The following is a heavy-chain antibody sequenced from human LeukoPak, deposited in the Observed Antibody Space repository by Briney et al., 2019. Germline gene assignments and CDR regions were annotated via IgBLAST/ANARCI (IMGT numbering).Heavy chain of an antibody. D-gene: IGHD5-18*01. CDR3: AKDQGYSYYYLDY. Sequence: PGGSLRLSCSASGFSFSSHSMAWVRQASGKGLEWVSGILPGGSTYYADPVKGRFTISRDNSKNTLYLQMSSLRAEDTAVYYCAKDQGYSYYYLDYWGQGTLVTVSS. V-gene: IGHV3-23*01. CDR2: ILPGGST. CDR1: GFSFSSHS. J-gene: IGHJ4*02.